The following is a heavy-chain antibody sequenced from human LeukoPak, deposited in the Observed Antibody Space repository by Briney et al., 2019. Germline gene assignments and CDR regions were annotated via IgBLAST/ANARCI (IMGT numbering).Heavy chain of an antibody. CDR3: AKLTQTWLLLPIDY. Sequence: GGSLRLSCVASGFTFGSYWMNWVCQAPGKGLEWVANIRQDGSEKKYVDSVKGRFTISRDNAKNALYLQMNSLRAEDTAVYYCAKLTQTWLLLPIDYWGQGTLVPVSS. V-gene: IGHV3-7*05. D-gene: IGHD3-22*01. CDR1: GFTFGSYW. J-gene: IGHJ4*02. CDR2: IRQDGSEK.